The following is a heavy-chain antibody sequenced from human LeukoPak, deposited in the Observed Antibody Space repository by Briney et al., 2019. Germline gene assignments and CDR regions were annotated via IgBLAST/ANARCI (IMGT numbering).Heavy chain of an antibody. J-gene: IGHJ6*03. CDR1: GGSISSGSYY. D-gene: IGHD3-10*01. CDR3: ARGVARSGSRSYYYYYYMDV. V-gene: IGHV4-61*10. Sequence: SETLSLTCTVSGGSISSGSYYWSWIRQPAGKGLEWIGEINHSGSTNYNPSLKSRVAISVDTSKNQFSLKLSSVTAADTAVYYCARGVARSGSRSYYYYYYMDVWGKGTTVTISS. CDR2: INHSGST.